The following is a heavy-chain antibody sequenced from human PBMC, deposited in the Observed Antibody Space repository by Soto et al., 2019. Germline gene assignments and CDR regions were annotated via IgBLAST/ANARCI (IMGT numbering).Heavy chain of an antibody. Sequence: HLQLQESGPGLVKPSETLSLTCTVSGDSISSSNYYWGWIRQPPGKGLEWIANIYYSGTTYCNPSLKSRVAISVDTSKNHFSLKLSSVTAADTAIYYCARSNSGYYKWFDTWGQGTRVTVSS. CDR3: ARSNSGYYKWFDT. J-gene: IGHJ5*02. V-gene: IGHV4-39*02. CDR2: IYYSGTT. CDR1: GDSISSSNYY. D-gene: IGHD3-22*01.